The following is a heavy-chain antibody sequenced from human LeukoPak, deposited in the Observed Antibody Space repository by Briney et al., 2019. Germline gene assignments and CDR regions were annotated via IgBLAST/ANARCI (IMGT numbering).Heavy chain of an antibody. J-gene: IGHJ4*02. CDR3: ARGYSTSSGVFDY. V-gene: IGHV3-33*01. CDR2: IWYDGSNK. D-gene: IGHD6-6*01. Sequence: GGSLRLSCAASGFTFSSYGMHWVRQAPGKGLEWVAVIWYDGSNKYYADSVKGRFTISGDDSKNTLYLQMNSLRAEDTAVYYCARGYSTSSGVFDYWGRGTLVTVSS. CDR1: GFTFSSYG.